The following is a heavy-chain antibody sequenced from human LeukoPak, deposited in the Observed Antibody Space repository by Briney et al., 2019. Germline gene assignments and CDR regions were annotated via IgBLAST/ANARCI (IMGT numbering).Heavy chain of an antibody. CDR3: ARVGRDGYNYRGFFEIWFDP. CDR1: GYTFTSYA. Sequence: GASVKVSCKASGYTFTSYAMNWVRQAPGQGLEWMGWINPNSGGTNYAQKFQGRVTMTRDTSISTAYMELSRLRSDDTAVYYCARVGRDGYNYRGFFEIWFDPWGQGTLVTVSS. CDR2: INPNSGGT. J-gene: IGHJ5*02. D-gene: IGHD5-24*01. V-gene: IGHV1-2*02.